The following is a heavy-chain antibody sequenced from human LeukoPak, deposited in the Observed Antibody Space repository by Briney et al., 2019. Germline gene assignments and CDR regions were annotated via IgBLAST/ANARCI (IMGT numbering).Heavy chain of an antibody. CDR3: ARETYYYDSSGYVDYMDV. D-gene: IGHD3-22*01. CDR2: IYTSGST. V-gene: IGHV4-4*07. J-gene: IGHJ6*03. CDR1: GGSISSYY. Sequence: PSETLSLTCTVSGGSISSYYWSWIRQPAGKGLEWIGRIYTSGSTNYNPSLKSRVTMSVDTSKSQFSLKLSSVTAADTAVYYCARETYYYDSSGYVDYMDVWGKGTTVTVSS.